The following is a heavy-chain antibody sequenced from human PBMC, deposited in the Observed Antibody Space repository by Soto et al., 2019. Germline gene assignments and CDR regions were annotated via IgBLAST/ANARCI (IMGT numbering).Heavy chain of an antibody. J-gene: IGHJ6*03. CDR1: GFPFSSYW. CDR3: ARGAGGYYYMDV. D-gene: IGHD3-10*01. V-gene: IGHV3-74*01. CDR2: IKGDESTT. Sequence: EVQLVESGGGLVQPGGSLRLSCVASGFPFSSYWMHWVRQVPGKGLAWVSRIKGDESTTNYGDSVKGRFTISRDNARNTLYLQMDSLRADDTGLYYCARGAGGYYYMDVWGKGTTVIVSS.